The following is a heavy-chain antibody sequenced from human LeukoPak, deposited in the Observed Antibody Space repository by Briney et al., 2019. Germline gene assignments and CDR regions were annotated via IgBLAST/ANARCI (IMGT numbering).Heavy chain of an antibody. J-gene: IGHJ4*02. V-gene: IGHV3-53*04. Sequence: GGSLRLSCAASGFTVSSNYMTWVRQAPGKGLEWVSVLYSGGTTYYADSVKGRFTISRHNSKNTLYLQMNSLRAEDTAVYYCARAGCSGGVCLYYFDYWGQGTLVTAAS. D-gene: IGHD2-8*02. CDR1: GFTVSSNY. CDR3: ARAGCSGGVCLYYFDY. CDR2: LYSGGTT.